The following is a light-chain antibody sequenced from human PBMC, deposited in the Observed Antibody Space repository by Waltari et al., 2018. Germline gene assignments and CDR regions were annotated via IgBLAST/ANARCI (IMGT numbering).Light chain of an antibody. CDR1: QSVLYSSNNKNY. CDR2: WAS. J-gene: IGKJ2*01. Sequence: VMTHSPESSAVSLGERATINCKSSQSVLYSSNNKNYLAWYQQKAGQPPKLLIYWASTRESGVPDRFSGSESGTDFTLTISSLQAEDVAVYFCQQYYSTPHTFGQGTKLEIK. V-gene: IGKV4-1*01. CDR3: QQYYSTPHT.